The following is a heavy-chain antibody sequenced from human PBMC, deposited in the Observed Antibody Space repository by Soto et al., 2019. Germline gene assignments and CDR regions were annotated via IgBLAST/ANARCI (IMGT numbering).Heavy chain of an antibody. J-gene: IGHJ6*02. Sequence: ASVKVSCKASGYTFTSYCISWVRQAPGQGLEWMGWISAYNGNTNYAQKLQGRVTMTTDTSTSTAYMELRSLRSDDTAVYYCARELVPAAIAGMDVCGQGTTLTVCS. CDR2: ISAYNGNT. D-gene: IGHD2-2*02. CDR3: ARELVPAAIAGMDV. CDR1: GYTFTSYC. V-gene: IGHV1-18*04.